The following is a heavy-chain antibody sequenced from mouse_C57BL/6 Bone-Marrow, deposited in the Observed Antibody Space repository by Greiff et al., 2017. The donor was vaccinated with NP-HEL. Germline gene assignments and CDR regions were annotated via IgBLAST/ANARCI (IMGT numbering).Heavy chain of an antibody. J-gene: IGHJ3*01. CDR1: GYTFTSYW. V-gene: IGHV1-64*01. D-gene: IGHD1-1*01. CDR2: IHPNSGST. Sequence: VQLQQPGAELVKPGASVKLSCKASGYTFTSYWMHWVKQRPGQGLEWIGMIHPNSGSTNYNEKFKSKATLTVDKSSSTAYMQLSSLTSEDSAVYYCARNRYYGSSRAWFAYWGQGTLVTVSA. CDR3: ARNRYYGSSRAWFAY.